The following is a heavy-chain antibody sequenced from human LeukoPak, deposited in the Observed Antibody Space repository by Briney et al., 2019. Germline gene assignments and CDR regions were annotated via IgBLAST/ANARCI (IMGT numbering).Heavy chain of an antibody. J-gene: IGHJ4*02. CDR1: GFTFNRDW. Sequence: GGSLRLSCAASGFTFNRDWTAWVRQAPGKGLEWVAFIRNDGSNKYYADSVKGRFTISRDNSKNTLYLQMNSLRAEDTAVYYCAKDRDYDILTGTFDYWGQGTLVTVSS. CDR2: IRNDGSNK. V-gene: IGHV3-30*02. CDR3: AKDRDYDILTGTFDY. D-gene: IGHD3-9*01.